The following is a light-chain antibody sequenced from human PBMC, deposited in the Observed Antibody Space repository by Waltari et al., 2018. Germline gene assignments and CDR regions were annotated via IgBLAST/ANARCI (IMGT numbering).Light chain of an antibody. CDR3: ATWDDTFNGPV. Sequence: QAVLTQPPSASVTPCQRVPISCAGTSSNIGVNSVSLYHHLPGAAPKRLSYNNARRPSGVPDRFSGSRSGTSASLARSGLQSEDEADFYWATWDDTFNGPVFGGGTKLTVL. J-gene: IGLJ3*02. CDR1: SSNIGVNS. CDR2: NNA. V-gene: IGLV1-44*01.